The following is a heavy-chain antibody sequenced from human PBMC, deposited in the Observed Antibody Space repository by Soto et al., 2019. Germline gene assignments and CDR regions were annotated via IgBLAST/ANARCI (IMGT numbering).Heavy chain of an antibody. CDR2: ISSSSSYI. CDR3: ARDAPRELPRWDRPGLDFAY. J-gene: IGHJ4*02. D-gene: IGHD1-26*01. V-gene: IGHV3-21*01. CDR1: GFTFSSYS. Sequence: GGSLRLSCAASGFTFSSYSMNWVRQAPGKGLEWVSSISSSSSYIYYADSVKGRFTISRDNAKNSLYLQMNSLRAEDTAVYYSARDAPRELPRWDRPGLDFAYGGQGTLVPVSS.